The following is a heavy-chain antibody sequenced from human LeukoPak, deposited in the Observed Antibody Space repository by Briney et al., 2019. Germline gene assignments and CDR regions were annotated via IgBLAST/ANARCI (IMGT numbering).Heavy chain of an antibody. J-gene: IGHJ5*02. CDR1: GYTFTSNG. CDR3: ARDRQAYYYGSGSYPVWFDP. V-gene: IGHV1-18*01. D-gene: IGHD3-10*01. CDR2: ISAYNGNT. Sequence: ASVKVSCKASGYTFTSNGISWVRQAPGQGLEWMGWISAYNGNTNYAQKLQGRVTMTTDTSTSTAYMELRSLRSDDTAVYYCARDRQAYYYGSGSYPVWFDPWGQGTLVTVSS.